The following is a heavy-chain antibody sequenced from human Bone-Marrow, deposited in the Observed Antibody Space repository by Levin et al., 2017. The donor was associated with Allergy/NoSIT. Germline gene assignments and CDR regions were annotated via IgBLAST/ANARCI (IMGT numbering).Heavy chain of an antibody. Sequence: GESLKISCKVSGYTLTELSMHWVRQAPGKGLEWMGGFDPEDGETIYAQKFQGRVTMTEDTSTDTAYMELSSLRSEDTAVYYCATVQKGGSGSYYNPSFDYWGQGTLVTVSS. J-gene: IGHJ4*02. CDR1: GYTLTELS. CDR2: FDPEDGET. CDR3: ATVQKGGSGSYYNPSFDY. D-gene: IGHD3-10*01. V-gene: IGHV1-24*01.